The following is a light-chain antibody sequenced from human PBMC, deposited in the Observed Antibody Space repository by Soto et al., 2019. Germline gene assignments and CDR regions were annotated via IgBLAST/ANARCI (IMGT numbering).Light chain of an antibody. CDR1: SRDIGNYNY. CDR2: EVN. J-gene: IGLJ2*01. V-gene: IGLV2-8*01. CDR3: SSFAGNNNV. Sequence: QSALTQPPSASGSLGQSVTISCTGTSRDIGNYNYVSWYQQYPGKAPKLIIYEVNKRPSGVPDRFSGSKSGNTASLTVSGLQGEDEADYYCSSFAGNNNVFGGGTKLTVL.